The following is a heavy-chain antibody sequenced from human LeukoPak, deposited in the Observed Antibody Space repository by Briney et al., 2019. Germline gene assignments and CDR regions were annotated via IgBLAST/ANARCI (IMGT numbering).Heavy chain of an antibody. CDR2: ITSSDGGT. Sequence: GGSLRLSCAASGFDFRNFAMSWVRRAPGKRLEWVSAITSSDGGTHYADSVKGRFTISRDNSKNTLYLQMNSLRAEDTAVYYCARVAYDSSEPRSDDAFDIWGQGTMVTVSS. V-gene: IGHV3-23*01. CDR1: GFDFRNFA. D-gene: IGHD3-22*01. J-gene: IGHJ3*02. CDR3: ARVAYDSSEPRSDDAFDI.